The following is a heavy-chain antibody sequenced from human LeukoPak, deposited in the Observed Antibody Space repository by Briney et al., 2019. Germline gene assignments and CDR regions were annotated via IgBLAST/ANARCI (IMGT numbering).Heavy chain of an antibody. CDR3: AREDGEGNWFDP. Sequence: PSETLSLTCTVSGGSISSSSYYWGWIRQPPGKGLEWIGSIYYSGSTYYNPSLKSRVTISVDTSKNQFSLKLSSVTAADTAVYYCAREDGEGNWFDPWGQGTLVTVSS. J-gene: IGHJ5*02. CDR1: GGSISSSSYY. D-gene: IGHD3-10*01. V-gene: IGHV4-39*02. CDR2: IYYSGST.